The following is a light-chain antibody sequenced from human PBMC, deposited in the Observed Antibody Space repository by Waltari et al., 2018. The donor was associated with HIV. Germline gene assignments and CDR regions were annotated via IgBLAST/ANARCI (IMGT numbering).Light chain of an antibody. Sequence: SALTHSASVSGTVGQTVTLPCTGNSNKLGIYAVDWYQQIPHVAPKTVMFGNSLHSGIPDRFSGSKSGTTASLTISGLQPEDEADYYCSTWDYSLSAHVFGTGTKVTVL. CDR2: GNS. CDR1: SNKLGIYA. J-gene: IGLJ1*01. V-gene: IGLV1-44*01. CDR3: STWDYSLSAHV.